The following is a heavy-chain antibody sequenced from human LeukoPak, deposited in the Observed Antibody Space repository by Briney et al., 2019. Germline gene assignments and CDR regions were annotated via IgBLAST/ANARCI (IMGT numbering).Heavy chain of an antibody. CDR3: ASDVDLDAFDI. D-gene: IGHD3/OR15-3a*01. J-gene: IGHJ3*02. CDR2: IYSGGST. Sequence: GGSLRLSCAASGFTVSSNYMSWVRQAPGKGLEWVSVIYSGGSTYYADSVKGRFTISRDNSKNTLYLQMNSLRAEDTAVYYCASDVDLDAFDIWGQGTMVTVSS. CDR1: GFTVSSNY. V-gene: IGHV3-53*01.